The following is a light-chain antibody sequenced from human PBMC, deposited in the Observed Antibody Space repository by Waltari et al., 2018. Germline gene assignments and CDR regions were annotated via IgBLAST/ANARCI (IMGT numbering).Light chain of an antibody. CDR1: QSISSY. CDR2: DTS. CDR3: QHGSNWPPYT. J-gene: IGKJ2*01. V-gene: IGKV3-11*01. Sequence: EIVLTQSRVTLSLSPGDRATRSCRASQSISSYLACYQQKPGQAPRLLIYDTSNRATGIPARFSGSGSGTDFTLTISSLEPEDFAVYFCQHGSNWPPYTFGQGTKLEIK.